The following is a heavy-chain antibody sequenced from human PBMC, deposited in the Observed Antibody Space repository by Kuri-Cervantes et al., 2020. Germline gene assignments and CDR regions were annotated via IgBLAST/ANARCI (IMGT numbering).Heavy chain of an antibody. J-gene: IGHJ6*02. V-gene: IGHV3-23*01. CDR3: AKFGGGSCYPDEPPPHYYGMDV. Sequence: GESLKISCAASGFTFSSYAMSWVRQAPGKGLEWVSAISGGGGSTYYADSVKGRFTIPRDNAKNSLYLQMNSLRAEDTALYYCAKFGGGSCYPDEPPPHYYGMDVWGQGTTVTVSS. CDR1: GFTFSSYA. CDR2: ISGGGGST. D-gene: IGHD2-15*01.